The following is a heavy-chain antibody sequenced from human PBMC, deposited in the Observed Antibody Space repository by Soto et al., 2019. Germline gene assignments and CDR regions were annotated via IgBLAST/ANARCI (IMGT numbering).Heavy chain of an antibody. J-gene: IGHJ6*02. CDR2: ISYDGSNK. CDR3: ARGYGSGSYPYYYYGMDV. V-gene: IGHV3-30-3*01. Sequence: GGSLRLSCAASGFTFSSYAMHWVRQAPGKGLEWVAVISYDGSNKYYADSVKGRFTISRDNSKNTLYLQMNSLRAEDTAVYYCARGYGSGSYPYYYYGMDVWGQGTTVTVSS. D-gene: IGHD3-10*01. CDR1: GFTFSSYA.